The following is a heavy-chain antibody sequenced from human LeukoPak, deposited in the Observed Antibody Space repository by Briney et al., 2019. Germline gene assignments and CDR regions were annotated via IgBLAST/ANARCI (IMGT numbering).Heavy chain of an antibody. CDR3: ARGYYGSGSYQWFDP. D-gene: IGHD3-10*01. CDR1: GFTFSSYA. Sequence: GRSLRLSCAASGFTFSSYAMHWVRQAPGKGLEWVAVISYDGSNKYYADSVKGRFTISRDNSKNTLYLQMNSLRAEDTAVYYCARGYYGSGSYQWFDPWGQGTLVTVSS. V-gene: IGHV3-30-3*01. CDR2: ISYDGSNK. J-gene: IGHJ5*02.